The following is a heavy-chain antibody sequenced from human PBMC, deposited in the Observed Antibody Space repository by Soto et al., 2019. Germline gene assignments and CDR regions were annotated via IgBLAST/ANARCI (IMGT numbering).Heavy chain of an antibody. Sequence: PSEPLSLTCTVVGGSISSYYWRWIRQPPGKGLEWIGYIYYSGSTNYNPSLKSRVTISVDTSKNQFSLKLSSVTAADTAVYYCARDSRVNYYGMDVWGQGTTVAVSS. CDR1: GGSISSYY. D-gene: IGHD3-10*01. V-gene: IGHV4-59*01. J-gene: IGHJ6*02. CDR2: IYYSGST. CDR3: ARDSRVNYYGMDV.